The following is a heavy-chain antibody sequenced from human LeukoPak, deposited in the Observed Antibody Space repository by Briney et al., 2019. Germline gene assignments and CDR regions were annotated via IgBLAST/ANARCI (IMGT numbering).Heavy chain of an antibody. CDR1: GFTFSSCG. J-gene: IGHJ4*02. Sequence: GGSLRLSCAASGFTFSSCGFNWVRQAPGKGLEWVSSIGPTGTDRYYADSVRGQFTISRDNAKNSMYLQMDSLRDEDTAVYYCATETIGRHYDYWGQGTLLTVSS. D-gene: IGHD1-14*01. CDR2: IGPTGTDR. CDR3: ATETIGRHYDY. V-gene: IGHV3-21*01.